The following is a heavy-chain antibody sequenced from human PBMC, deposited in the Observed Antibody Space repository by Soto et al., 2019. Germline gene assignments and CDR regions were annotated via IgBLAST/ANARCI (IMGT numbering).Heavy chain of an antibody. V-gene: IGHV3-30*18. CDR2: ISYDGGYK. D-gene: IGHD6-6*01. CDR1: EFTFSNFG. CDR3: AKDAYDIATLPARPRGYYFHFGMDV. J-gene: IGHJ6*02. Sequence: GGSLRLSCVASEFTFSNFGIHWVRQAPGKGLEWVAVISYDGGYKYYADSVKGRLILSRDNSKNTVFLHMTSLTAEDAAVYYCAKDAYDIATLPARPRGYYFHFGMDVWGQGATVTVSS.